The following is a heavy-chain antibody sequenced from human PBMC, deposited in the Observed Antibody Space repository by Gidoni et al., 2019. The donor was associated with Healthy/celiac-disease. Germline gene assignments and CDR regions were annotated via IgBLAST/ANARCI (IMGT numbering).Heavy chain of an antibody. CDR3: ARLGDFWSGYYVDY. V-gene: IGHV3-7*01. J-gene: IGHJ4*02. D-gene: IGHD3-3*01. CDR1: GFTFSSYW. CDR2: IKQDGSEK. Sequence: EVQLVESGGGLVQPGGSLRLSCAASGFTFSSYWMGWVRQAPGKGLEWVANIKQDGSEKYYVDSVKGRFTISRDNAKNSLYLQMNSLRAEDTAVYYCARLGDFWSGYYVDYWGQGTLVTVSS.